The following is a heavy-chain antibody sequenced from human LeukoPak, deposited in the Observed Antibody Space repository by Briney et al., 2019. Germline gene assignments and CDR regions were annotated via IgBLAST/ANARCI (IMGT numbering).Heavy chain of an antibody. Sequence: SVKVSCKASGGTFSSYAISWVRQAPGQGLEWMGRIIPILGIANYAQKFQGRVTITADKSTSTAYMELSSLRSEDTAVYYCARDTRGHPGIAAAGTFDYWGQGTLVTVSS. CDR3: ARDTRGHPGIAAAGTFDY. J-gene: IGHJ4*02. V-gene: IGHV1-69*04. CDR2: IIPILGIA. D-gene: IGHD6-13*01. CDR1: GGTFSSYA.